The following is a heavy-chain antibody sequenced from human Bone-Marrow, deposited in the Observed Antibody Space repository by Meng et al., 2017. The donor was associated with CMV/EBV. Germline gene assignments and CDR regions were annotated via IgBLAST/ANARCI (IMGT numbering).Heavy chain of an antibody. CDR2: INPNSGGT. J-gene: IGHJ4*02. D-gene: IGHD6-6*01. V-gene: IGHV1-2*02. CDR3: AREEYFSSSGDY. CDR1: GYTFTGYY. Sequence: ASVKVSCKASGYTFTGYYMHWVRQAPGQGLAWMGWINPNSGGTNYAQKFQGRVTMTRDTSISTAYMELSRLRSDDTAVYYCAREEYFSSSGDYWGQGALVTVSS.